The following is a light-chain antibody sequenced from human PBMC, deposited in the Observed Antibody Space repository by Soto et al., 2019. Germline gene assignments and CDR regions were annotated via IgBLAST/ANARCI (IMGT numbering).Light chain of an antibody. CDR3: QQYNSVSLLT. Sequence: DIQMTQSPSTLSASVGDRVTITCRASQSVSSWLAWYQQKPGKAPKLLIYKASSLESGVPSRFSGSGSGTEFTLTISSLQPDDFATYYCQQYNSVSLLTLGGGTKVDI. J-gene: IGKJ4*01. V-gene: IGKV1-5*03. CDR2: KAS. CDR1: QSVSSW.